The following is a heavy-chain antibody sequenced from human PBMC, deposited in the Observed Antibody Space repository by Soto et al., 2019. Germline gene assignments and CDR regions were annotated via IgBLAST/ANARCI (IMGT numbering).Heavy chain of an antibody. V-gene: IGHV3-11*01. CDR2: ISSSVSTL. CDR3: ARDALWFGDFLYYYYYMDV. J-gene: IGHJ6*03. D-gene: IGHD3-10*01. CDR1: GFTFSDYY. Sequence: PGGSLRLSCAASGFTFSDYYMSWIRQAPGKGLEWVSFISSSVSTLYYADSVKGRFTISRDNAKNSLYLQMNSLRAEDTAVYYCARDALWFGDFLYYYYYMDVWGKGTTVTVSS.